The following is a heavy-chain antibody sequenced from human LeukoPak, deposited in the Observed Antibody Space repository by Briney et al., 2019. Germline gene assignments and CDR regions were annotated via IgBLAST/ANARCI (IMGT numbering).Heavy chain of an antibody. CDR2: IKSDGSSS. J-gene: IGHJ4*02. Sequence: GGSLRLSCAASGFTFSSYFWMHWVRQAPGKGLVWVSRIKSDGSSSTYADSMKGRFTISRDSAKNTLYLQMNSLRGEDTAVYYCARLGSIAAAGTPDYWGQGTLVTVSS. CDR3: ARLGSIAAAGTPDY. CDR1: GFTFSSYFW. D-gene: IGHD6-13*01. V-gene: IGHV3-74*01.